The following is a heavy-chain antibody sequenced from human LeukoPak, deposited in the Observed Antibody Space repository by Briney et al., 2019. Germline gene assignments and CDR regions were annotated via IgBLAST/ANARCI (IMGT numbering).Heavy chain of an antibody. CDR1: GYTFTGYY. V-gene: IGHV1-2*02. CDR3: ARPSGSIQKGIVFDY. Sequence: ASVKVSCKASGYTFTGYYMHWVRQAPGQGLEWMGWINPNSGGTNYAQKFQGRVTMTRDTSISTAYMELSRLRSDDTAVYYCARPSGSIQKGIVFDYWGQGTLVTVSP. J-gene: IGHJ4*02. CDR2: INPNSGGT. D-gene: IGHD1-26*01.